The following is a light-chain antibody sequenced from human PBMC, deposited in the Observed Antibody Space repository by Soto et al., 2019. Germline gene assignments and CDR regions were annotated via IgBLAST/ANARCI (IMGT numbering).Light chain of an antibody. J-gene: IGKJ1*01. CDR1: QSVSNNY. V-gene: IGKV3-20*01. Sequence: IVLTQSPGTLSLSPWERDNILCRASQSVSNNYLAWYQQKPGQAPRLLIYGASNRATGIPDRFSGSGSGTDFTLTISRLEPEDFAVYYCQQYGSSGTFGQGAEVDIK. CDR2: GAS. CDR3: QQYGSSGT.